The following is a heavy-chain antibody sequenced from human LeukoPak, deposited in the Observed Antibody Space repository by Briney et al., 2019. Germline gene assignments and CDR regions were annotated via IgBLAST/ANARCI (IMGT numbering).Heavy chain of an antibody. V-gene: IGHV3-30*03. Sequence: GGSLRLSCAASGFTFSSYGLHWVRQAPGKGLEWVAVVSFDGSNKYYADSLKGRFTISRDNAKNSLYLQMNSLRAEDTAVYYCARERGPVDYWGQGTLVTVSS. CDR1: GFTFSSYG. CDR3: ARERGPVDY. D-gene: IGHD3-10*01. CDR2: VSFDGSNK. J-gene: IGHJ4*02.